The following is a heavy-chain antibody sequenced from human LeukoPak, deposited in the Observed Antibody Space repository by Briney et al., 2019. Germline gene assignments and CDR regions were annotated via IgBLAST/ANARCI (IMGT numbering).Heavy chain of an antibody. D-gene: IGHD6-13*01. Sequence: SETLSLTCAVYGGSFSGYYWSWIRQPPGKGLEWIGEIYHSGSTNYNPSLKSRVTISVDTSKNQLSLKLSSVTAADTAVYYCARGNRGSSWYAIWGQGTMVTVSS. J-gene: IGHJ3*02. CDR1: GGSFSGYY. V-gene: IGHV4-34*01. CDR3: ARGNRGSSWYAI. CDR2: IYHSGST.